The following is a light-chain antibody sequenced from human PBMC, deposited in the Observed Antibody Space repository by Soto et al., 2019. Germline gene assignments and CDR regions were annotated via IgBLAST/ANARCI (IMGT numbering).Light chain of an antibody. J-gene: IGKJ4*01. CDR1: QSISSW. CDR2: DAS. CDR3: QQYNSYSPLT. Sequence: DIQMTQSPSTLSASLGDRVTLTCRASQSISSWLAWYQQKPRKAPQLLIYDASSLKSGVLSRCSGSGSGTEFTPLISSLLPDDFAAYYCQQYNSYSPLTFGGGTKVEIK. V-gene: IGKV1-5*01.